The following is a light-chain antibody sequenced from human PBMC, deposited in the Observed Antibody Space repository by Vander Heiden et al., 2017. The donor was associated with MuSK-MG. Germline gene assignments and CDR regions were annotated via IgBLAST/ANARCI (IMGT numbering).Light chain of an antibody. J-gene: IGKJ2*01. CDR2: GAS. Sequence: EIVLTQSPGTPSLSPGERATLSCRASQSVSSSYLAWYQQKPGQAPRLLIYGASSRATGIPDRFSGSGSGTVFTLTISRLEPEDFAVYYCQQYGSSPPYTFGQGTKLEIK. CDR3: QQYGSSPPYT. V-gene: IGKV3-20*01. CDR1: QSVSSSY.